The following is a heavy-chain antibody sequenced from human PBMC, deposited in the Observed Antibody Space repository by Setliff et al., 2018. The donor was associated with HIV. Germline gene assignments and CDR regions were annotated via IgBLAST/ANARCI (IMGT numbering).Heavy chain of an antibody. D-gene: IGHD1-26*01. V-gene: IGHV4-59*08. CDR3: ARHRDGGTYPLDY. J-gene: IGHJ4*02. Sequence: PSETLSLTCTVSGGSITGYYWSWIRQPPGKGLELIGWIYYSVNTRYNPVLKSRVTISLDTSKKRFSLQLTSVTAADTAVYYCARHRDGGTYPLDYWGQGTLVNVSS. CDR1: GGSITGYY. CDR2: IYYSVNT.